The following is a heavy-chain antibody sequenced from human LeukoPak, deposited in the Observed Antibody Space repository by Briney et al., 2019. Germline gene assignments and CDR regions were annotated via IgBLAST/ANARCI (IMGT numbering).Heavy chain of an antibody. V-gene: IGHV4-34*01. CDR2: INHTGST. Sequence: SETLSLTCAVYGGSFSDYFWSWIRQPPGKGLEWIGEINHTGSTNYNPSLKSRVSISVDTSNNQFSLRLTSVTAADTAVYYCAYGYYRGFDHWGQGTLVTVSS. CDR1: GGSFSDYF. CDR3: AYGYYRGFDH. D-gene: IGHD3-22*01. J-gene: IGHJ4*02.